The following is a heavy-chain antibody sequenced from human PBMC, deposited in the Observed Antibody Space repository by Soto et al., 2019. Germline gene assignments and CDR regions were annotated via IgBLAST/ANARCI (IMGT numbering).Heavy chain of an antibody. CDR1: GFTFSGHD. D-gene: IGHD1-1*01. Sequence: GGSLRLSCAASGFTFSGHDMHWVRQGTGKGLEWVSGIGSGGDTYYADSVKGRFTVSRENAKNSLYLQMNSLRVEDTAVYYCARASAGLDYWGQGALVTVSS. J-gene: IGHJ4*02. CDR3: ARASAGLDY. V-gene: IGHV3-13*01. CDR2: IGSGGDT.